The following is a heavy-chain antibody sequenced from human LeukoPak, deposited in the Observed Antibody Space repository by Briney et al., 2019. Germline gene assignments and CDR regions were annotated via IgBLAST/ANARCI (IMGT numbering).Heavy chain of an antibody. CDR1: GFTFSSYS. V-gene: IGHV3-21*01. CDR2: ISSSSSYI. J-gene: IGHJ6*03. CDR3: ARGGYSSSSKTYYYYYMDV. D-gene: IGHD6-6*01. Sequence: GGSLRLSCAASGFTFSSYSMNWVRQAPGKGLEWVSSISSSSSYIYYADSVKGRFTISRDNAKNSLYLQMNSLRAEDTAVYYCARGGYSSSSKTYYYYYMDVWGKGTTVTVSS.